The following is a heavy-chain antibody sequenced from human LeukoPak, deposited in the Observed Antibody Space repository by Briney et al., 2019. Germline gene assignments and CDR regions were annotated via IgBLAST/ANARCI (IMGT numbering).Heavy chain of an antibody. J-gene: IGHJ4*02. CDR1: AFTFLSFE. CDR2: ISSSGDKK. D-gene: IGHD6-6*01. V-gene: IGHV3-48*03. CDR3: ARIGYSSSSLDY. Sequence: GGSLRLSCAASAFTFLSFEMNWVRQAPGKGLEWVAYISSSGDKKDYADSVKGRFTISRDNAKNSVFLQVNSLTAEDTALYYCARIGYSSSSLDYWGQGTLVTVSS.